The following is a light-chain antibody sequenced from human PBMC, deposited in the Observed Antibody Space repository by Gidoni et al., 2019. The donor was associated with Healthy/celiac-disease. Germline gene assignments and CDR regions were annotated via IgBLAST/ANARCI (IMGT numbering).Light chain of an antibody. CDR3: QQYGSSPPWA. J-gene: IGKJ1*01. Sequence: IVLTQSPGTLSLSPGERATLSCRASQSVSSSYLAWYQQKPGQAPRLLIYGASRRATGIPDRFSGSGSGTDFTLTISRLEPEDFAVYYCQQYGSSPPWAFGQXTKVEIK. V-gene: IGKV3-20*01. CDR1: QSVSSSY. CDR2: GAS.